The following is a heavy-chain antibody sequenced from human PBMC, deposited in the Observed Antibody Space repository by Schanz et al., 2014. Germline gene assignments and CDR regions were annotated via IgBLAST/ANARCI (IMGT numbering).Heavy chain of an antibody. Sequence: EVQLVESGGGVVQPGNSLRLSCAASGFIFSGYAMIWVRQAPGKGLEWVSGIGGSGGSTDYADSVKGRFTISRDNSKNTVHLQMNSLRAEDTAVYFCAKDRWRATVMVDAFDIWGQGTKVTVSS. J-gene: IGHJ3*02. CDR1: GFIFSGYA. V-gene: IGHV3-23*04. CDR2: IGGSGGST. CDR3: AKDRWRATVMVDAFDI. D-gene: IGHD4-4*01.